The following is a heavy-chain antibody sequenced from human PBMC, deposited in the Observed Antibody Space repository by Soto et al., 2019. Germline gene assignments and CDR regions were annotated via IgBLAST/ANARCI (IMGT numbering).Heavy chain of an antibody. CDR2: IHDTENT. CDR3: TTGSGWSSEH. V-gene: IGHV4-59*08. J-gene: IGHJ4*02. D-gene: IGHD6-19*01. Sequence: QVQLQESGPGVAKPSETLSLTCTASGDSISNYYWNWIRQPPGKGLEWIGNIHDTENTNYNPSLMRRVTISLDTSKNQCSLKMNSVTAADTAVYYCTTGSGWSSEHWGRGTLVTVSS. CDR1: GDSISNYY.